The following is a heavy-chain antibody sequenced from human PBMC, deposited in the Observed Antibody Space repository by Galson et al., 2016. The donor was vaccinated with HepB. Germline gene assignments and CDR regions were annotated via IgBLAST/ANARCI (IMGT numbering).Heavy chain of an antibody. J-gene: IGHJ4*02. Sequence: SLRLSCAASGFTFSTYWMHWVRQAPGKGLVWVSRIKGDGSDITYADSVKGRFTISRDNAKNTLDLQMNSLRAEDTAVYYCTRDCRYSGTYGTLDWGQGTLVTVSS. D-gene: IGHD1-26*01. CDR1: GFTFSTYW. CDR3: TRDCRYSGTYGTLD. CDR2: IKGDGSDI. V-gene: IGHV3-74*01.